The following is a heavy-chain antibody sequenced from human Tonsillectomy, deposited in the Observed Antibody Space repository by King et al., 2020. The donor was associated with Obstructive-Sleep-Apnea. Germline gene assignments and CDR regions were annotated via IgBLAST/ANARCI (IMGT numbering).Heavy chain of an antibody. V-gene: IGHV3-21*01. Sequence: VQLVESGGGLVKPGGSLRLSCAASGFTFSSYSMNWVRQAPGKGLEWVSSISSSSSYIYYADSVKGRFTISRDNAKNSLYLQMNSLRAEDTAVYYCAGDPGYCSGGSCYSEGYFDYWGQGTLVTVSS. CDR3: AGDPGYCSGGSCYSEGYFDY. J-gene: IGHJ4*02. D-gene: IGHD2-15*01. CDR2: ISSSSSYI. CDR1: GFTFSSYS.